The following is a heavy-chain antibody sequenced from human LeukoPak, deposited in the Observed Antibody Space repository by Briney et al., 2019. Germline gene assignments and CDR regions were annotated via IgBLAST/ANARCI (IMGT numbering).Heavy chain of an antibody. CDR1: GGSFSGYY. CDR3: ARRKKGSYYDSSDYPRGSWFDP. D-gene: IGHD3-22*01. V-gene: IGHV4-34*01. J-gene: IGHJ5*02. Sequence: PSETLSLTCAVYGGSFSGYYWSWIRQPPGKGLEWIGEINHSGSTNYNPSLKSRVTISVDTSKNQFSLKLSSVTAADTAVYYCARRKKGSYYDSSDYPRGSWFDPWGQGTLVTVSS. CDR2: INHSGST.